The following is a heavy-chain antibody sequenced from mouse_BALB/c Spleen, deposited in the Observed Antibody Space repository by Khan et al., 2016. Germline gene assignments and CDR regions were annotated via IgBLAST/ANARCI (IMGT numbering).Heavy chain of an antibody. CDR1: GFDFSRYW. CDR3: TRLYYYGSSDY. J-gene: IGHJ2*01. V-gene: IGHV4-1*02. CDR2: INPDSSTI. Sequence: EVQLVESGGGLVQPGGSLKLSCAASGFDFSRYWMSWVRQAPGKGLEWIGEINPDSSTINYTPSLKDKFIISRDNAKNTLYLQMSKVRSEDTALXYRTRLYYYGSSDYWGQGTTLTVSS. D-gene: IGHD1-1*01.